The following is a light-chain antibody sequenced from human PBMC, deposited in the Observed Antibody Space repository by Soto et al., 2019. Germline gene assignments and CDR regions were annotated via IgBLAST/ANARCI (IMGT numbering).Light chain of an antibody. CDR1: QNVDRNY. V-gene: IGKV3-20*01. Sequence: EIVLTQSPGTLSLSKGQRASLSCRASQNVDRNYLAWYQQRPGQAPRVLIHHTSRRASGIPDRFSGAGSGTDFTLTISRLEPEDFAVYFRHQHTQSPGTFGQGTKVEIK. J-gene: IGKJ1*01. CDR2: HTS. CDR3: HQHTQSPGT.